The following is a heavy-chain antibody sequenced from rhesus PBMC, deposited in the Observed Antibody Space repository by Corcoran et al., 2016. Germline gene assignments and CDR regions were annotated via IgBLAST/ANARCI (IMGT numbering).Heavy chain of an antibody. D-gene: IGHD4-17*01. J-gene: IGHJ4*01. Sequence: QVQLQESGPGLVKPSETLSLTCAVSGGSISDSSYWNWIRQPPGKGLEWIGNISGAATDYNPSLQSRVTISKDTSKSQLFLILSSVTAADTAVYYCSRRDYGDYWGQGVLVTVSS. CDR3: SRRDYGDY. CDR1: GGSISDSSY. CDR2: ISGAAT. V-gene: IGHV4S9*01.